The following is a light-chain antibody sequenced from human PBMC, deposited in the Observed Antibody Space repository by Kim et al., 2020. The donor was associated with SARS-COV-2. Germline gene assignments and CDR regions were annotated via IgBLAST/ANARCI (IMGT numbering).Light chain of an antibody. Sequence: DIVLTQPPGTLSLSPGERATLSCRASQSITNSYLAWYQQTPGQAPRLLIFGASNRATGIPDRFSGSGSETDFTLTINRLEPEDFAVYYCQQYGNSPYTCGQGTKLEI. V-gene: IGKV3-20*01. CDR2: GAS. J-gene: IGKJ2*01. CDR3: QQYGNSPYT. CDR1: QSITNSY.